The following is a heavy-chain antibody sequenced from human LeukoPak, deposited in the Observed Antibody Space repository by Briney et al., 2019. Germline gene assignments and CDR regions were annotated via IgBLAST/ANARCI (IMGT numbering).Heavy chain of an antibody. J-gene: IGHJ4*02. D-gene: IGHD3-22*01. Sequence: GGSLRLSCKASGFTFSRYWMNWVRQAPGKGLEWVANINLEGTEKYYLNSVEGRFSISRDNAKNSLYLQMNSLRTEDTAVYYCAKDPDYYDKRVYWGQGTLVTVSS. CDR3: AKDPDYYDKRVY. CDR1: GFTFSRYW. V-gene: IGHV3-7*01. CDR2: INLEGTEK.